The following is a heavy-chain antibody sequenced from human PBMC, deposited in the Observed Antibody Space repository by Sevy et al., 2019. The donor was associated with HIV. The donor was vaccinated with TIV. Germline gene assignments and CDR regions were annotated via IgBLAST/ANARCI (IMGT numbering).Heavy chain of an antibody. D-gene: IGHD3-22*01. V-gene: IGHV1-18*01. CDR2: TSAYNGNT. CDR1: GYTFTRYG. Sequence: ASVKVSCKASGYTFTRYGITWVRQAPGQGLEWMGWTSAYNGNTNYAQKVQGRVTMTTDKSTSTAYMELRSLRSDDTAMYYCARDRNNYDSSGYPKGMDVWGQGTTVTVSS. CDR3: ARDRNNYDSSGYPKGMDV. J-gene: IGHJ6*02.